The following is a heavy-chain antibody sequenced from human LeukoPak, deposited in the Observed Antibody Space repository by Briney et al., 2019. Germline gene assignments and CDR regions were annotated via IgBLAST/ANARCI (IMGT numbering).Heavy chain of an antibody. D-gene: IGHD7-27*01. CDR1: GGSISSSSYY. Sequence: PSETLSLTCTVSGGSISSSSYYWGWIRQPPGKGLEWIGSIYYSGSTYYNPSLKSRVTISVDTSKNQFSLKLSSVTAADTAVYYCARLRNWGWALLDYWGQGTLVTVSS. V-gene: IGHV4-39*01. CDR3: ARLRNWGWALLDY. CDR2: IYYSGST. J-gene: IGHJ4*02.